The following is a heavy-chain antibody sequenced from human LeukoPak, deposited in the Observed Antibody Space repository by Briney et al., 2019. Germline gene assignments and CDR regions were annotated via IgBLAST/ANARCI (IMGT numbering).Heavy chain of an antibody. CDR2: ITGTAGTTAAGTT. V-gene: IGHV3-23*01. Sequence: PGGSLRLSCAASGFIFSNYAMSWVRQAPGKGLEWVSSITGTAGTTAAGTTYYSDSVKGRLTISRYNSKNTMYLQMNNLRAEDTALYYCAKLRYAHGSFYGMDVWGRGTTVTVSS. CDR1: GFIFSNYA. D-gene: IGHD3-16*01. J-gene: IGHJ6*02. CDR3: AKLRYAHGSFYGMDV.